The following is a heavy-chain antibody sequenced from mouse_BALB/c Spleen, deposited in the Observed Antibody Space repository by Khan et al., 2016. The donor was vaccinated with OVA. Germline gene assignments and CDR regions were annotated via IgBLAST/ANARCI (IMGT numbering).Heavy chain of an antibody. V-gene: IGHV1-18*01. J-gene: IGHJ4*01. Sequence: VHLKQSGPELVKPGASVKISCKTSGYTFTEYTLHWVKQSHGKSLEWIGVINPKNGVTSYNQKFKGKATLTVDKSSSTAYMEFRSLTSEDSAVYYCARDAGRYWGQGTSVTVSS. CDR1: GYTFTEYT. CDR2: INPKNGVT. D-gene: IGHD3-3*01. CDR3: ARDAGRY.